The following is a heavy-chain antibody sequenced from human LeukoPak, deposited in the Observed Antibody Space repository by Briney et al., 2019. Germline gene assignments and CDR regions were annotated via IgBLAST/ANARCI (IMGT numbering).Heavy chain of an antibody. CDR2: INSDGSST. CDR3: ARAFDWLLSDYYYMDV. V-gene: IGHV3-74*01. D-gene: IGHD3-9*01. CDR1: GFTFSSYW. Sequence: GGSLRLSCAASGFTFSSYWMSWVRQAPGKGLVWVSRINSDGSSTSYADSVKGRFTISRDNAKNTLYLQMNSLRAEDTAVYYCARAFDWLLSDYYYMDVWGKGTTVTISS. J-gene: IGHJ6*03.